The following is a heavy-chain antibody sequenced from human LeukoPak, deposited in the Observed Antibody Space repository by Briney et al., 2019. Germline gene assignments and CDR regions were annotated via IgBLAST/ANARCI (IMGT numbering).Heavy chain of an antibody. V-gene: IGHV3-23*01. D-gene: IGHD2/OR15-2a*01. J-gene: IGHJ5*02. CDR1: GFTFSSYA. CDR2: INGRGDNT. CDR3: AKDRVSPGFNLFDP. Sequence: QPGGSLTLSCAASGFTFSSYAMNWVRQAPGKGLEWVSAINGRGDNTYYADSVKGRFTISRDNSKSTLFLQMNSLRAEDTAIYYCAKDRVSPGFNLFDPWGQGTLVTVSS.